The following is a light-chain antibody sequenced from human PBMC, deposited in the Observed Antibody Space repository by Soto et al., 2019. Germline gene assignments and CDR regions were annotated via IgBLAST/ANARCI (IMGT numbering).Light chain of an antibody. V-gene: IGKV3-20*01. J-gene: IGKJ4*01. CDR3: QQYGSSGLT. CDR1: ESLSSAY. CDR2: GAS. Sequence: EIVLTQSPGTLSLSPGERATLSCRASESLSSAYLAWYQQKPGQAPRLLLYGASTRATGIPDRFSGSGSGTEFTLTISRLEPEDSAVYYCQQYGSSGLTFGGGTKVEIK.